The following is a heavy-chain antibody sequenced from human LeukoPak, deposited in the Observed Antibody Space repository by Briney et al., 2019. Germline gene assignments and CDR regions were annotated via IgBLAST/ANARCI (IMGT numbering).Heavy chain of an antibody. CDR2: IYYSGST. D-gene: IGHD3-10*01. V-gene: IGHV4-31*11. Sequence: PSQTLSLTCAVSGGSISSGGYYWGWIRQHPGKGLEWIGYIYYSGSTYYNPSLKSRVTISADTSKNQFSLKLSSVTAADTAVYYCARCRGPYYFDYWGQGTLVTVSS. CDR3: ARCRGPYYFDY. CDR1: GGSISSGGYY. J-gene: IGHJ4*02.